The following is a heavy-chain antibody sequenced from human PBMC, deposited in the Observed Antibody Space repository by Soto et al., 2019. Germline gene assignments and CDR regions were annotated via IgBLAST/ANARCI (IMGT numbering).Heavy chain of an antibody. D-gene: IGHD6-13*01. V-gene: IGHV3-48*02. CDR1: GFTFSSYS. Sequence: LRLSCAASGFTFSSYSMNWVRQAPGKGLEWIAYISFTSSTIYYANSVKGRFTISRDNAKNSLYLQMNSLRDEDTAVYYCARDNGIAGSFDPWGQGTLVTVSS. CDR3: ARDNGIAGSFDP. CDR2: ISFTSSTI. J-gene: IGHJ5*02.